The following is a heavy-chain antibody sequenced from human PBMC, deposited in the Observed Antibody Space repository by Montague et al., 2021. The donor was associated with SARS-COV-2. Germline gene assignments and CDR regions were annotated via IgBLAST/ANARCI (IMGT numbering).Heavy chain of an antibody. Sequence: SLRLSCAASGFIFSSYEMNWVRQAPGKGLEWVSYISSSGSTIYYADSVKGRFTISRDNAKNSLYLQMNRLRAEDTAVYYCARGLPGLRARALFDYWGQGSLVTVSS. J-gene: IGHJ4*02. D-gene: IGHD1-14*01. V-gene: IGHV3-48*03. CDR3: ARGLPGLRARALFDY. CDR1: GFIFSSYE. CDR2: ISSSGSTI.